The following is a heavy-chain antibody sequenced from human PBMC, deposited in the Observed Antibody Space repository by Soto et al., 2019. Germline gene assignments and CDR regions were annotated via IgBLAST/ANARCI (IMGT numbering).Heavy chain of an antibody. CDR1: GFTFSSYG. D-gene: IGHD7-27*01. Sequence: QVQLVESGGGVVQPGRSLRLSCAASGFTFSSYGMHWVRQAPGKGLEWVAVISYDGSNKYYADSVKGRFTISRDNSKNTLYLQVYSLRAEDTGVYYCAKDLLGPGRAYGMDVWGEGTTVTVSS. V-gene: IGHV3-30*18. CDR2: ISYDGSNK. J-gene: IGHJ6*04. CDR3: AKDLLGPGRAYGMDV.